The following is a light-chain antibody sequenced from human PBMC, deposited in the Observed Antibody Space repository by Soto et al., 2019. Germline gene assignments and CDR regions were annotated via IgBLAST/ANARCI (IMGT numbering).Light chain of an antibody. CDR3: CSYAGSYDYV. V-gene: IGLV2-14*01. Sequence: LTQPASVSGSPGQSITISCTGSSNDVGGYNYVSWYQQHPGQAPKLIIYEVSDRPSGVSPRFSGSKSGNTASLTISGLQVEDEATFYCCSYAGSYDYVFGTGTKVTVL. CDR2: EVS. CDR1: SNDVGGYNY. J-gene: IGLJ1*01.